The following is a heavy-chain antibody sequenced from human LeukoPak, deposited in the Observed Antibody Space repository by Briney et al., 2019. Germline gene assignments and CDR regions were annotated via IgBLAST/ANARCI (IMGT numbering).Heavy chain of an antibody. Sequence: PSETLSLTCTVSGGSITSYSYSWGWIRQPPGKGLEWIGSMSYSGNTYYNPSLKSRVTISVDTSKNQFSLRLSSVTAADTAVYYCAGHLVQDGYPRYFDWWGQGTLVTVSS. J-gene: IGHJ4*02. D-gene: IGHD6-25*01. CDR2: MSYSGNT. V-gene: IGHV4-39*01. CDR3: AGHLVQDGYPRYFDW. CDR1: GGSITSYSYS.